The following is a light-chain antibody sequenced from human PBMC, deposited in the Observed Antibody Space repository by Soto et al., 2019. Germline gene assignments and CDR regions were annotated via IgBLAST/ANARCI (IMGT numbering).Light chain of an antibody. Sequence: EIVMTQSPATLSVSPGERATLSCRASQSVSSNLAWYQQKPGRAPRLLIYGASTRATGMPARFSGSGSGAEFTLTISSLQSEDFAVYYCQQYNDWPPTSGQGTKVDIK. CDR2: GAS. CDR3: QQYNDWPPT. V-gene: IGKV3-15*01. CDR1: QSVSSN. J-gene: IGKJ1*01.